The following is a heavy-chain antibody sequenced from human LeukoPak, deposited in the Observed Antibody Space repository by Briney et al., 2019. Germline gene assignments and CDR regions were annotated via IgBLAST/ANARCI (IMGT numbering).Heavy chain of an antibody. Sequence: SETLSLTCAVSAGSISSRNWWSWVRQPPGKGLEWIGEIYHSGSTNYNPSLKSRVTISVDKSKNQFSLKLSSVTAADTAVYYCARDGAALTAAGTFYFDYWGQGTLVSVSS. CDR2: IYHSGST. CDR3: ARDGAALTAAGTFYFDY. CDR1: AGSISSRNW. V-gene: IGHV4-4*02. J-gene: IGHJ4*02. D-gene: IGHD6-13*01.